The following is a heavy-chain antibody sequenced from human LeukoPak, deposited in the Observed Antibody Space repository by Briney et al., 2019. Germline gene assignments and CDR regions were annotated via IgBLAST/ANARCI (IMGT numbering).Heavy chain of an antibody. D-gene: IGHD3-10*01. J-gene: IGHJ4*02. Sequence: GQPLRLSSTTSGFIFGDYNMNWVRQAPGKGLEWVGYIRAKIHDGTTDFAASVKGRFTISRDDSKSIAYLQMTSLKSEDTAVYYCSRGQKDPYGPEFDYWGQGTLVTVSS. CDR3: SRGQKDPYGPEFDY. V-gene: IGHV3-49*04. CDR1: GFIFGDYN. CDR2: IRAKIHDGTT.